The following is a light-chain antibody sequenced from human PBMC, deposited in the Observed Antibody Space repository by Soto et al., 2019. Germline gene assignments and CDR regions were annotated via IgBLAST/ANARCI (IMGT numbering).Light chain of an antibody. Sequence: NFMLTQPHSVSESPGKTVTISCTGSSGSIASNYVQWYQQRPSSAPTTVIYEDNQRPSGVPDRFSGSIDSSSNSASLTISGLKTEDEADYYCQSYDSSTWVFGGGTKLTVL. J-gene: IGLJ3*02. CDR1: SGSIASNY. V-gene: IGLV6-57*02. CDR2: EDN. CDR3: QSYDSSTWV.